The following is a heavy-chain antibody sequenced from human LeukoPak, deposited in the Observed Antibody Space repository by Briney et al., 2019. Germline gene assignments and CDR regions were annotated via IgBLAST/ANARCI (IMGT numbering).Heavy chain of an antibody. CDR1: GGSISNSF. J-gene: IGHJ5*02. CDR2: IYYTGSP. V-gene: IGHV4-59*08. D-gene: IGHD3-16*01. Sequence: SETLSLTCTVSGGSISNSFWNWIRQPPGKRLEWIGHIYYTGSPRYNPSLTSRVTISVDTSSNQFSLTLHSVTAADTAVYYCARRLRAESDASPDNWIGPWGQGALVTVSS. CDR3: ARRLRAESDASPDNWIGP.